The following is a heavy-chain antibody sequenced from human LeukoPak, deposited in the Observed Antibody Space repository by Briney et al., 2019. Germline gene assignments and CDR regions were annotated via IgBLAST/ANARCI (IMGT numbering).Heavy chain of an antibody. J-gene: IGHJ5*02. D-gene: IGHD3-10*01. CDR3: ARGRSYYNLGAALNWFDP. CDR1: GYTFTGYY. Sequence: GASVKVSCKASGYTFTGYYMHWVRQAPGQGLEWMGWINPNSGGTNYAQKFQGRVTMTRDTSISTAYMELSRLRSDDTAVYYCARGRSYYNLGAALNWFDPWGQGTLVTVSS. V-gene: IGHV1-2*02. CDR2: INPNSGGT.